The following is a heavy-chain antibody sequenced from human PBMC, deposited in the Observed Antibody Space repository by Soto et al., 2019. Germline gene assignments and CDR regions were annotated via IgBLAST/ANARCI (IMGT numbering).Heavy chain of an antibody. J-gene: IGHJ6*02. CDR1: GYTFTSYA. CDR3: ASNHLATTPYGMDV. D-gene: IGHD1-7*01. CDR2: INAGNGNT. Sequence: ASVKVSCKASGYTFTSYAMHWVRQAPGQRLEWMGWINAGNGNTKYSQKFQGRVTTTRDTSASTAYLELSSLRSEDTAVYYCASNHLATTPYGMDVWGQGTTVTVSS. V-gene: IGHV1-3*01.